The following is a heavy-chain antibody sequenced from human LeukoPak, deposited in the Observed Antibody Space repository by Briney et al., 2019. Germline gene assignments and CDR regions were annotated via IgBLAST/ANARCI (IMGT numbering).Heavy chain of an antibody. CDR2: ISSSSSYI. V-gene: IGHV3-21*01. J-gene: IGHJ3*02. Sequence: GGSVRLSCAASGFTFSTYTMNWVRQAPGKGLEWVSSISSSSSYIYYADSVKGRFTISRDNAKNSLFLQMNSLRVEDTAVYYCARDPYGGISDAFGMWGQGTMVTVSS. CDR3: ARDPYGGISDAFGM. CDR1: GFTFSTYT. D-gene: IGHD2-21*01.